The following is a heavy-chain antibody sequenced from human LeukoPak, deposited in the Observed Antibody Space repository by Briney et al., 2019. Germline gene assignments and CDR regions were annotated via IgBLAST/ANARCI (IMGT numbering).Heavy chain of an antibody. CDR3: ARVTPNWFDP. J-gene: IGHJ5*02. CDR1: GFTFSRFW. V-gene: IGHV3-7*01. Sequence: GGSLRLSCVASGFTFSRFWMSWVRQAPGKGLEWVANIKEDGSVKQYVDSVKGRFTISRDNAKNSLYLQMNSLRAEDTAVYYCARVTPNWFDPWGQGTLVTVS. CDR2: IKEDGSVK. D-gene: IGHD2-15*01.